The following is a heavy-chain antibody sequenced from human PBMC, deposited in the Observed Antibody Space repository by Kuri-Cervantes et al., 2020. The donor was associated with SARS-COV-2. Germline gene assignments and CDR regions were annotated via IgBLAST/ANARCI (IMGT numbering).Heavy chain of an antibody. V-gene: IGHV3-7*02. CDR1: GFTFSSYW. Sequence: GESLKISCAASGFTFSSYWMSWVRQAPGKGLEWVANIKQDGSEKYYVDSVKGRFTISRDNAKNSLYLQMNSLRAEDTAVYYCARVKSVVTPDIDYWGQGTLVTVSS. D-gene: IGHD4-23*01. CDR2: IKQDGSEK. CDR3: ARVKSVVTPDIDY. J-gene: IGHJ4*02.